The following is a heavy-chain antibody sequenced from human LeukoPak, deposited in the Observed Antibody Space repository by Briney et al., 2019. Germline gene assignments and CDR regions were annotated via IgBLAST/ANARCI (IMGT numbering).Heavy chain of an antibody. Sequence: GGSLRLSCAASGFTFDDYAMQWVRQAPGKGLEWVSGISWNSGSIGYADSVKGRFTISRDNAKNSLYLQMNSLRAEDTALYYCAKDFGSGSYYSPFDYWGQGTLVTVSS. D-gene: IGHD3-10*01. CDR3: AKDFGSGSYYSPFDY. CDR2: ISWNSGSI. CDR1: GFTFDDYA. J-gene: IGHJ4*02. V-gene: IGHV3-9*01.